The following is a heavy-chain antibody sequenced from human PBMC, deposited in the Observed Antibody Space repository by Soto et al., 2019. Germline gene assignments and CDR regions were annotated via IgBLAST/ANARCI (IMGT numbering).Heavy chain of an antibody. V-gene: IGHV3-30-3*01. CDR2: ISHDGSIK. CDR1: GFSFSTYA. CDR3: ARPILRFLEWLSYGMDV. D-gene: IGHD3-3*01. Sequence: QVHLVESGGGVVQPGRSLRLSCAASGFSFSTYAMHWVRQAPGKGLEWVALISHDGSIKYYADSVKGRFTISRDNSKNRLYLQMNSLRIEDSAVYYCARPILRFLEWLSYGMDVWGQGTTVTVSS. J-gene: IGHJ6*02.